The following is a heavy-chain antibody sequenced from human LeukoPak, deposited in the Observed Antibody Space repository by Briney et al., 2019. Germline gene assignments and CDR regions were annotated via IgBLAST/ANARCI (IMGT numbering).Heavy chain of an antibody. CDR2: IYYSGST. D-gene: IGHD5-18*01. Sequence: SETLSLTCTVSGGSISSSSYYWGWIRQPPGKGLEWIGSIYYSGSTHYNPSLKSRVTISVDTSKNQFSLKLSSVTAADTAVYYCASWGGYSYGSPFDYWGQGTLVTVSS. CDR3: ASWGGYSYGSPFDY. J-gene: IGHJ4*02. CDR1: GGSISSSSYY. V-gene: IGHV4-39*01.